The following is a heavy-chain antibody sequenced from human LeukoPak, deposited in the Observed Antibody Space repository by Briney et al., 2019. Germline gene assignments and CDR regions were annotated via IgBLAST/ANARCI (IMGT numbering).Heavy chain of an antibody. CDR2: INPNSGVT. Sequence: EASVKVSCKTSRYTFTGYYIHWVRQAPGQGLEWMGWINPNSGVTNYAQRFQGRVTMTRDTSISTAYMELTKVISDDTDVYYCARSSITTIPNFDYWGQGTLVTVSP. J-gene: IGHJ4*02. D-gene: IGHD5-12*01. CDR1: RYTFTGYY. V-gene: IGHV1-2*02. CDR3: ARSSITTIPNFDY.